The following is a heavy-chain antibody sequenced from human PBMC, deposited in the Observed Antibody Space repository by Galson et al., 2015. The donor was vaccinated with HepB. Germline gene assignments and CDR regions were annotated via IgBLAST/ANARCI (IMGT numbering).Heavy chain of an antibody. J-gene: IGHJ4*02. CDR2: ISGSGGST. CDR3: AKDRVRSSGFDY. V-gene: IGHV3-23*01. D-gene: IGHD6-19*01. CDR1: GFTFSSYA. Sequence: SLRLSCAASGFTFSSYAMSWVRQAPGKGLEWVSAISGSGGSTYYADSVKGRFTISRDNSKNTLYLQMNSLRAEDTAVYYCAKDRVRSSGFDYWGQGTLVTVSS.